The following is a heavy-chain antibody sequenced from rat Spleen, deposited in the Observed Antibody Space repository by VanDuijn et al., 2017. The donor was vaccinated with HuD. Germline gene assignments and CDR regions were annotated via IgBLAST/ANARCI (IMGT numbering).Heavy chain of an antibody. CDR1: GYSITSSYR. V-gene: IGHV3-3*01. J-gene: IGHJ4*01. CDR2: INNAGST. D-gene: IGHD1-2*01. Sequence: EVQLQESGPGLVKPSQSLSLTCSVTGYSITSSYRWNWIRKFPGNKLEWMGYINNAGSTNYNPSLKSRISVTRDTSKNQFFLQLTSVTTEETATYYCARWGYSRPLDVMDVWGQGASVTVSS. CDR3: ARWGYSRPLDVMDV.